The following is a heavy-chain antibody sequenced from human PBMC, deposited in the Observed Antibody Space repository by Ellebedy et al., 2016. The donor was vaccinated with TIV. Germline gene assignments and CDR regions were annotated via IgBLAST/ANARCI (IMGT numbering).Heavy chain of an antibody. CDR3: ARAVGTSGTGAPY. Sequence: PGGSLRLSCAASGFTFSSYAMHWVRQAPGKGLEWVAVIWYDGSNEYYADSVKGRFTISRDNSKNTLHLQMNSLRVEETDVYYCARAVGTSGTGAPYWGQGTLVSVSS. J-gene: IGHJ4*02. CDR1: GFTFSSYA. V-gene: IGHV3-33*08. D-gene: IGHD3-10*01. CDR2: IWYDGSNE.